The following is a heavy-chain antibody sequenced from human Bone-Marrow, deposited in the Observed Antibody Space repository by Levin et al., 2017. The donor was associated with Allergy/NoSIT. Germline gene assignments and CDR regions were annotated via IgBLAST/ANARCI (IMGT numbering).Heavy chain of an antibody. Sequence: GGSLRLSCAASGFKFSDCGMHWVRQAPGKGLEWVGIIWYDGTNKHYADSVRGRFTISRDNSKNTLYLQMNSLRAEDTAVYYCARDLDTSELVASWRQGPLVTVAS. D-gene: IGHD2-15*01. CDR1: GFKFSDCG. CDR2: IWYDGTNK. J-gene: IGHJ5*02. CDR3: ARDLDTSELVAS. V-gene: IGHV3-33*01.